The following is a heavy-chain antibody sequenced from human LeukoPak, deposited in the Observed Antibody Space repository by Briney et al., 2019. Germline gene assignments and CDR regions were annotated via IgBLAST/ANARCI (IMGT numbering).Heavy chain of an antibody. D-gene: IGHD6-13*01. CDR1: GFTFSSYS. CDR3: ARDRTATGYSSSWYGDWFDP. J-gene: IGHJ5*02. Sequence: RTGGSLRLSCAASGFTFSSYSMNWVRQAPGKGLEWVSYIKGRFSISRDNAKNSLYLQMNSLRAEDTAVYYCARDRTATGYSSSWYGDWFDPWGQGTLVTVSS. V-gene: IGHV3-21*05. CDR2: I.